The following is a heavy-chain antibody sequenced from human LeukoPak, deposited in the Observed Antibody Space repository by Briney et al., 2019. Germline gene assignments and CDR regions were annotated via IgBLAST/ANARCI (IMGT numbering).Heavy chain of an antibody. CDR2: IRYDGSNK. V-gene: IGHV3-30*02. D-gene: IGHD2-2*01. Sequence: PGRSLRLSCAASGFTFSSYGMHWVRQAPGKGLEWVAFIRYDGSNKYYADSVKGRFTISRDNSKNTLYLQMNSLRAEDTAVYYCAKDGGDIVVVPASFNLYYYYTDVWGKGTTVTVSS. CDR3: AKDGGDIVVVPASFNLYYYYTDV. CDR1: GFTFSSYG. J-gene: IGHJ6*03.